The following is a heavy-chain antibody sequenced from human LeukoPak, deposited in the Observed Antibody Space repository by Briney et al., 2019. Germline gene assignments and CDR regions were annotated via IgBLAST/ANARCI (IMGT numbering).Heavy chain of an antibody. CDR2: IIPIFGTA. CDR3: ARAPIEMYSSSWYYFDY. V-gene: IGHV1-69*05. Sequence: SVKVSCKASGGTFSSYAISWVRQAPGQGLEWMGGIIPIFGTANYAQKFQGRVTITTDESTSTAYMELSSLRSEDTAVYYCARAPIEMYSSSWYYFDYWGQGTLVTVSS. D-gene: IGHD6-13*01. J-gene: IGHJ4*02. CDR1: GGTFSSYA.